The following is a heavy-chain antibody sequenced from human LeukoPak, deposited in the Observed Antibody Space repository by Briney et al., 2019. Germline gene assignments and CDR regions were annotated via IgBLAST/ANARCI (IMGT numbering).Heavy chain of an antibody. V-gene: IGHV3-7*01. D-gene: IGHD3-22*01. J-gene: IGHJ4*02. CDR3: ARDLYYYDSSGYNPLGY. CDR2: IKQDGSEK. CDR1: GFTFSCYW. Sequence: GGSLRLSCAASGFTFSCYWMSWVRQAPGKGLEWVANIKQDGSEKYYVDSVKGRFTISRDNAKNSLYLQMNSLRAEDTAVYYCARDLYYYDSSGYNPLGYWGQGTLVTVSS.